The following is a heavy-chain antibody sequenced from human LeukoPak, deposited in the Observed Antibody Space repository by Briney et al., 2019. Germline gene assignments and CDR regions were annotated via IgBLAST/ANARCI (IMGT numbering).Heavy chain of an antibody. CDR1: GGTFSSYA. D-gene: IGHD6-6*01. J-gene: IGHJ4*02. CDR2: IIPIFGTA. V-gene: IGHV1-69*05. CDR3: ARGSRYYFDY. Sequence: SVKVSCKASGGTFSSYAIGWVRQAPGQGLEWMGRIIPIFGTANYAQKFQGRVTITTDESTSTAYMELSSLRSEDTAVYYCARGSRYYFDYWGQGTLVTVSS.